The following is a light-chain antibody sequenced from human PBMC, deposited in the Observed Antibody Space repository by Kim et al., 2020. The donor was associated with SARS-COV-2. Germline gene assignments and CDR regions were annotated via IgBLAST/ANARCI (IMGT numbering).Light chain of an antibody. CDR1: RSDVGGHDN. CDR3: ASYTSTSALGV. V-gene: IGLV2-14*03. Sequence: QSITISCTVTRSDVGGHDNVSWYQQHPGKAPKLIIYDVTNRPSGVSGRFSGSKSGNTASLTISGLQAEDEADYHCASYTSTSALGVFGGGTQLTVL. CDR2: DVT. J-gene: IGLJ7*01.